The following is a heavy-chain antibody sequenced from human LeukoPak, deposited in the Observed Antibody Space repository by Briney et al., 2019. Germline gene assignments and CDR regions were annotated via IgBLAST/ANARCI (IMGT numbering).Heavy chain of an antibody. D-gene: IGHD5-24*01. Sequence: PGGSLRLSCAASGFTFSSYAMHWVRQAPGQGLEWVAVISYDGSNKYYADSVKGRFTISRDKSKNTLYLQLNSLRAEDTAVYYCASPVRRDGYNLGFQHWGQGTLVTVSS. V-gene: IGHV3-30*01. CDR3: ASPVRRDGYNLGFQH. CDR1: GFTFSSYA. J-gene: IGHJ1*01. CDR2: ISYDGSNK.